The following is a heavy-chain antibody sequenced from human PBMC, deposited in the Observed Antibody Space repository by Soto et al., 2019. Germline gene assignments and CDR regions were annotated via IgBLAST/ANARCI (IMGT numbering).Heavy chain of an antibody. V-gene: IGHV3-74*01. CDR1: GFPFSSSG. Sequence: EVQLVESGGDLGQRGGSLRRACAASGFPFSSSGMHWVRHTPGKGLAWVARISGDGVTTYYADSVTGRFTVSRDNAKNTLSLQISGLRAEDTAVYYCAREYYVLLTGYYTDYWGQGTLVSVSS. CDR2: ISGDGVTT. D-gene: IGHD3-9*01. CDR3: AREYYVLLTGYYTDY. J-gene: IGHJ4*02.